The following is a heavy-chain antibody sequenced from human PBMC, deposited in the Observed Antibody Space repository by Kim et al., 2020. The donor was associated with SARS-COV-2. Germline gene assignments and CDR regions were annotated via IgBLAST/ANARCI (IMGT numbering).Heavy chain of an antibody. V-gene: IGHV3-49*02. CDR3: TRGDFWSGYYSDY. Sequence: YAASVKGRFTISRDDSKSIAYLQMNSLKTEDTAVYYCTRGDFWSGYYSDYWGQGTLVTVSS. J-gene: IGHJ4*02. D-gene: IGHD3-3*01.